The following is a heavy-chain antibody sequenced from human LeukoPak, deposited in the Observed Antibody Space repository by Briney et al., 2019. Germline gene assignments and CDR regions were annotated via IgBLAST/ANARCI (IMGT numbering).Heavy chain of an antibody. CDR2: ISHNRNT. CDR3: VRLSVVSPHRYFDL. Sequence: SETLSLTCTVSGSSISSDYYWGWIRQPPGKGLQWIGSISHNRNTYYSPSLRGRVTISLDASKNQFSLKLSSVTAADTAVYYCVRLSVVSPHRYFDLWGRGTLVTVSS. V-gene: IGHV4-38-2*02. D-gene: IGHD4-23*01. CDR1: GSSISSDYY. J-gene: IGHJ2*01.